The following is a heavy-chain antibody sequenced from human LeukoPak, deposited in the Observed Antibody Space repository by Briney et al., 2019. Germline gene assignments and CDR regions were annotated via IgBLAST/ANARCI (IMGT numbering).Heavy chain of an antibody. CDR1: GYNFRSSW. Sequence: GESPKISCQGSGYNFRSSWVAWVRQTPGKGLEWMGIIFPADSSTRYSPSFQGQVTISADKSISTAYLHWSSLKASDSALYYCASRNSASYWYFDIWGRGTRVTVSS. CDR3: ASRNSASYWYFDI. CDR2: IFPADSST. D-gene: IGHD3-16*01. V-gene: IGHV5-51*01. J-gene: IGHJ2*01.